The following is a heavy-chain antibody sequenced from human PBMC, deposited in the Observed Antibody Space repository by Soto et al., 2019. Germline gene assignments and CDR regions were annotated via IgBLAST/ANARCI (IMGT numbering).Heavy chain of an antibody. Sequence: GGSLRLSCAASGFTFSTYWMSWVRQAPGKGLEWVANINLDGSEKYYVDSVKGRFTISRDNAKNSLYLQMNSLRAEDTALYYCARDPHYTIFDYWGRGTLVTVSS. CDR2: INLDGSEK. J-gene: IGHJ4*02. D-gene: IGHD4-4*01. CDR1: GFTFSTYW. CDR3: ARDPHYTIFDY. V-gene: IGHV3-7*01.